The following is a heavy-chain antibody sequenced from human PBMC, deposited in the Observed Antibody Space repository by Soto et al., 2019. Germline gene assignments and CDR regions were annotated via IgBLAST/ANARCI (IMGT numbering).Heavy chain of an antibody. CDR3: ARDQRSSVGTARGDTDV. J-gene: IGHJ6*02. Sequence: GGSLRLSCAASGFTFRNYAMHWVRQAPGRGPEWVASIWDDGSTKYYAASVKGRFTMSRDNSQNTVYLQMNSLGVEDSAVYYCARDQRSSVGTARGDTDVWGQGTTVTVSS. CDR1: GFTFRNYA. CDR2: IWDDGSTK. D-gene: IGHD2-15*01. V-gene: IGHV3-33*01.